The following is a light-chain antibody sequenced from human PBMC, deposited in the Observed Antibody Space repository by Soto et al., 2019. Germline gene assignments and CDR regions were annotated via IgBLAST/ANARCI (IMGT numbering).Light chain of an antibody. CDR3: QQSYGTLYT. V-gene: IGKV1-39*01. Sequence: DIQMTQSPSSLSASVGDRVTITCRASQSISSYLNWYQQKPGNAPNLLIYAASSLQSGVPSRFVGSGSGTDFTLTISSLQPEDFATDYCQQSYGTLYTFGQGTKLEI. CDR1: QSISSY. CDR2: AAS. J-gene: IGKJ2*01.